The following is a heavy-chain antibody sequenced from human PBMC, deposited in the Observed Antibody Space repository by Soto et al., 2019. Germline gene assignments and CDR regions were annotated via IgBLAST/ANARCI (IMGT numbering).Heavy chain of an antibody. J-gene: IGHJ4*02. V-gene: IGHV4-34*01. CDR2: IYNIGST. CDR1: GVSFSGYH. Sequence: SETLSLTCAVYGVSFSGYHWNWLLQPPGEGLEWIGYIYNIGSTNYNPSLRSRVTMSIDTSQEQFSLKLSSVTATDTAVYYCASHFNLPLAGTGFVSWCRGTLVSVFS. CDR3: ASHFNLPLAGTGFVS. D-gene: IGHD6-19*01.